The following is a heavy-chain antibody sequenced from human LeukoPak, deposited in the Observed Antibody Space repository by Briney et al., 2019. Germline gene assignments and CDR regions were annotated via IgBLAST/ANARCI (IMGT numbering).Heavy chain of an antibody. V-gene: IGHV3-21*01. CDR2: ISYTSTYI. CDR3: AKPFGSGFYYFDY. Sequence: PGGSLRLSCAASGFMFSSYSMNWVRQAPGKGLEWVASISYTSTYIFYADSLKGRFTISRDNTENSLYLQMNTLRAEDTAVYYCAKPFGSGFYYFDYWGQGTLVTVSS. CDR1: GFMFSSYS. D-gene: IGHD6-19*01. J-gene: IGHJ4*02.